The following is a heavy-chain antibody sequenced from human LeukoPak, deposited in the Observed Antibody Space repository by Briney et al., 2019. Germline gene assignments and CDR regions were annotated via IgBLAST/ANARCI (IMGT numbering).Heavy chain of an antibody. CDR1: GGTLSSYA. V-gene: IGHV1-46*01. CDR2: INPSGGST. D-gene: IGHD3-3*01. J-gene: IGHJ4*02. Sequence: ASVKVSCKASGGTLSSYAISWVRQAPGQGLEWMGIINPSGGSTSKAQKFQGRVTMTRDTSTSTVYMELSSLRSEDTAVYYCARGAAGVWYFDYWGQGTLVTVSS. CDR3: ARGAAGVWYFDY.